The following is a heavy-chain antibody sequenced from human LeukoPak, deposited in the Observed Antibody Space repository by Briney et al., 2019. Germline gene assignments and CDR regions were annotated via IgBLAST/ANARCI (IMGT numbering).Heavy chain of an antibody. CDR2: ISWNGGNT. CDR1: GFTFDDYG. J-gene: IGHJ4*02. V-gene: IGHV3-20*04. D-gene: IGHD3-22*01. CDR3: ARSTPAAVVINEFDS. Sequence: PGGSLRLXCAASGFTFDDYGMSWVRQPPGKGLEWVSGISWNGGNTGYADSVRGRFIISRDNAKNSLYLQMNSLRAEDTAFYYCARSTPAAVVINEFDSWGQGTLVTVSS.